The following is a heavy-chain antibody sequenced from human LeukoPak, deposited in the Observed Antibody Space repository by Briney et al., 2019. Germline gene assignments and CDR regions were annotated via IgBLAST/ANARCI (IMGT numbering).Heavy chain of an antibody. CDR2: ISYGGDNK. Sequence: GGSLRLSCAASGFTFSSYGMHWVRQAPGKGLEWVALISYGGDNKYYADSVKGRFTISRDNSKNTLYLQMNSLRAEDTAVYYCAKVGDYGDYALDYWGQGTLVTVSS. V-gene: IGHV3-30*18. J-gene: IGHJ4*02. CDR1: GFTFSSYG. CDR3: AKVGDYGDYALDY. D-gene: IGHD4-17*01.